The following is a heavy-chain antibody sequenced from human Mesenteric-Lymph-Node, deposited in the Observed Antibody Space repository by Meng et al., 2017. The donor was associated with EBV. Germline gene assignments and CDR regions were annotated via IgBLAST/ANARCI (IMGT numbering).Heavy chain of an antibody. D-gene: IGHD3-3*01. CDR1: VGTFSSYA. CDR3: ARDSWSGYPYIDY. V-gene: IGHV1-69*01. J-gene: IGHJ4*02. CDR2: ILPIFGTA. Sequence: VQAGQAGAEVKKPGSSVKVSCKASVGTFSSYAISWVRQAPGQGLEWMGGILPIFGTANYAQKFQGRVTITADESTSTAYMELSSLRSEDTAVYYCARDSWSGYPYIDYWGQGTLVTVSS.